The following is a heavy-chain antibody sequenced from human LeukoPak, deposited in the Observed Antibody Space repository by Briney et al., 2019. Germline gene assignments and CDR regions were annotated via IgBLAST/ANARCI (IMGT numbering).Heavy chain of an antibody. V-gene: IGHV3-72*01. CDR2: TRNKANSYST. CDR1: GFTFSDHY. J-gene: IGHJ4*02. CDR3: AREGREQQLVRWAVSAYYFDY. Sequence: PGGSLRLSCAASGFTFSDHYMDWVRQAPGKGLEWVGPTRNKANSYSTEYAASVKGRFTISRDDSKNSLHLQMNSLKTEDTAVYYCAREGREQQLVRWAVSAYYFDYWGQGTLVTVSS. D-gene: IGHD6-13*01.